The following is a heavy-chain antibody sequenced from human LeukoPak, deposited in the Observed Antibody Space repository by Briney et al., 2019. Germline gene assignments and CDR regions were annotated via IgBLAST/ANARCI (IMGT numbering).Heavy chain of an antibody. CDR1: GGSISSSSYY. V-gene: IGHV4-61*05. D-gene: IGHD3-3*01. J-gene: IGHJ4*02. Sequence: SETLPLTCTVSGGSISSSSYYWSWMRQPPGKGLEWIGYIYYSGSTNYHPSLKSRVTISVDTSKNQFSLKLSSVTDADTAVYYCARHDFWSGYYTFDYWGQGTLVTVSS. CDR2: IYYSGST. CDR3: ARHDFWSGYYTFDY.